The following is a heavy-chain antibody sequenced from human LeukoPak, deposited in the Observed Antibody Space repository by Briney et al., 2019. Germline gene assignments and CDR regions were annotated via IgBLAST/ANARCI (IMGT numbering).Heavy chain of an antibody. CDR3: ARIPMQGSPWDY. CDR2: INPNSGGT. J-gene: IGHJ4*02. V-gene: IGHV1-2*02. Sequence: VASVKVSCKASRYTFTGYYMHWVRQAPGQGLEWMGWINPNSGGTNYAQKFQGRVTMTRDTSISTAYMELSRLRSDDTAVYYCARIPMQGSPWDYWGQGTLVTVSS. CDR1: RYTFTGYY.